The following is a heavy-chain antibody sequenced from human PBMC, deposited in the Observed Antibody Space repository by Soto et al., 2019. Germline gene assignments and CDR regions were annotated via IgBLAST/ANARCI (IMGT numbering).Heavy chain of an antibody. CDR1: GGSISSCSYY. CDR3: ARQGYYGSGSYYKFRWFDS. D-gene: IGHD3-10*01. J-gene: IGHJ5*01. V-gene: IGHV4-39*01. CDR2: IYYSGST. Sequence: PSETLSLPCSVSGGSISSCSYYWGWIRQPPRKGLEWIASIYYSGSTYYNPSLKSRVTIFVDTSKNQFSLKLSSVTAADTALYYCARQGYYGSGSYYKFRWFDSWGQGTLVTVSS.